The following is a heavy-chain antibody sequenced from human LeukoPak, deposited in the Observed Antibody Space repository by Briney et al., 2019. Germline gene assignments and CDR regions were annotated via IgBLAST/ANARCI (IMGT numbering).Heavy chain of an antibody. Sequence: GGSLRLSCAASGFTFDDYAMHWVRQAPGKGLVWVSRINSDGSSTSYADSVKGRFTISRDNAKNTLYLQMNSLRAEDTAVYYCVSEGDIVVVPAAIPDYWGQGTLVTVSS. V-gene: IGHV3-74*01. J-gene: IGHJ4*02. CDR3: VSEGDIVVVPAAIPDY. CDR1: GFTFDDYA. CDR2: INSDGSST. D-gene: IGHD2-2*02.